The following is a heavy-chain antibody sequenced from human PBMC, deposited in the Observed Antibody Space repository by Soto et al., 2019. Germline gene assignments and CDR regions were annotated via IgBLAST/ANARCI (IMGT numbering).Heavy chain of an antibody. CDR1: GFSFSNYA. CDR2: ISYDGSNK. D-gene: IGHD3-16*02. V-gene: IGHV3-30-3*01. Sequence: QVQLVESGGGVVQPGRSLRLSCVASGFSFSNYAMHWVRQAPGKGLEWVAVISYDGSNKYYADSVKGRFTISRDNSKNTLSRQMNNLRTEDTAVYYCATVRGYRQDFDAFDIWGQGTMVTVSS. J-gene: IGHJ3*02. CDR3: ATVRGYRQDFDAFDI.